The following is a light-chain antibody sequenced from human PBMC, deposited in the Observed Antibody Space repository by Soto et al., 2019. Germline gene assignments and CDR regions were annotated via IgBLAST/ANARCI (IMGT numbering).Light chain of an antibody. CDR3: QQSYSTPYT. J-gene: IGKJ2*01. Sequence: DIQMTQSPSSLSASVGDRVTITCRASQRISSYLNWYQQKPGKAPKLLLYAASSLKSGVPSRFSGSGAGTDFTLTISRQQPEDFATYYCQQSYSTPYTFGQGTKLEIK. CDR2: AAS. CDR1: QRISSY. V-gene: IGKV1-39*01.